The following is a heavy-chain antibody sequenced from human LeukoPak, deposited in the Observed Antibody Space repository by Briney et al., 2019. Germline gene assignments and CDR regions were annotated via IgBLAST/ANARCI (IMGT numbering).Heavy chain of an antibody. CDR2: INPSGTT. CDR1: GGSSSAYW. CDR3: ARNFPGRTEDV. J-gene: IGHJ6*04. Sequence: SETLSLTCAVYGGSSSAYWWSWIRQPPGKGLEWIGEINPSGTTNYNPSLKGRVTISTDMSQNQLSLKVTSVTAADTAVYYCARNFPGRTEDVWGKGTTVIVSS. V-gene: IGHV4-34*01. D-gene: IGHD1-14*01.